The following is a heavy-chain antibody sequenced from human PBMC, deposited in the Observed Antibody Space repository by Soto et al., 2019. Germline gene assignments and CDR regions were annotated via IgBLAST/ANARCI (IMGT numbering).Heavy chain of an antibody. V-gene: IGHV4-30-4*01. J-gene: IGHJ5*02. D-gene: IGHD3-22*01. CDR1: GGSISSGDYY. CDR3: ARGPQPTYYYDSSGYLNWFDP. CDR2: IYYSGST. Sequence: SETLSLTCTVSGGSISSGDYYWSWIRQPPGKGLEGIGYIYYSGSTYYNPSLKSRVTISVDTSKNQFSLKLSSVTAADTAVYYCARGPQPTYYYDSSGYLNWFDPWGQGTLVTVSS.